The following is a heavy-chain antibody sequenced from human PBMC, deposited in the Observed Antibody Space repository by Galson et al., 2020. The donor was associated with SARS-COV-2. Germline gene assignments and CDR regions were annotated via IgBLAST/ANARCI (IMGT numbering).Heavy chain of an antibody. Sequence: ASVKVSCKASGYTFTSYYMHWVRQAPGQGLEWMGIINPSGGSTSYAQKFQGRVTMTRDTSTSTVYMELSSLRSEDTAVYYCARSSYGYDTRHAPWIQRFNTGMGNGCDSWGQGTMVTVS. D-gene: IGHD5-18*01. CDR3: ARSSYGYDTRHAPWIQRFNTGMGNGCDS. CDR2: INPSGGST. V-gene: IGHV1-46*01. CDR1: GYTFTSYY. J-gene: IGHJ3*02.